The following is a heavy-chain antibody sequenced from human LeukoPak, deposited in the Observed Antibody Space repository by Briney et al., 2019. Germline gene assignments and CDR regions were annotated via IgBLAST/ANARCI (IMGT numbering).Heavy chain of an antibody. CDR3: AKDLNTYRYDSRDLQH. CDR1: GFSFNTYG. J-gene: IGHJ1*01. Sequence: GGSLRLSCAASGFSFNTYGMHWVRQGPGKGLEWVAVISYGGSNKWYADSVKGRFTISRDNSKNTLYLQMNSLRPEDTAVYFCAKDLNTYRYDSRDLQHWGQGILVTVSS. D-gene: IGHD3-22*01. CDR2: ISYGGSNK. V-gene: IGHV3-30*18.